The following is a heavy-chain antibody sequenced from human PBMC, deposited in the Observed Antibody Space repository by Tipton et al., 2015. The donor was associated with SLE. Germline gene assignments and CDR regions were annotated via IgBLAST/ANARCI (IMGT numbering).Heavy chain of an antibody. Sequence: SLRLSCTGSGLVFSSYEINWVRQIPGKGLEWVSYISSSGRTIYYADSVKGRFTISRDSLQMNRLRVEDTAVYYCATGKEDGSSFYPPTELQHWGQGTLVTVSS. J-gene: IGHJ1*01. CDR3: ATGKEDGSSFYPPTELQH. D-gene: IGHD6-19*01. CDR1: GLVFSSYE. V-gene: IGHV3-48*03. CDR2: ISSSGRTI.